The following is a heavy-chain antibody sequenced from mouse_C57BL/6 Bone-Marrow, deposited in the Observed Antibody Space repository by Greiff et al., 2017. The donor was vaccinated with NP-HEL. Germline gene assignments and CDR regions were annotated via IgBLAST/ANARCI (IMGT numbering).Heavy chain of an antibody. CDR3: ARGYGYDGGAMDY. V-gene: IGHV7-1*01. CDR1: GFTFSDFY. D-gene: IGHD2-2*01. CDR2: SRNKANDYTT. J-gene: IGHJ4*01. Sequence: EVKVVESGGGLVQSGRSLRLSCATSGFTFSDFYMEWVRQAPGKGLEWIAASRNKANDYTTESSASVKGRFIVSRDTSQSILYLQMNALRAEDTAIYYCARGYGYDGGAMDYWGQGTSVTVSS.